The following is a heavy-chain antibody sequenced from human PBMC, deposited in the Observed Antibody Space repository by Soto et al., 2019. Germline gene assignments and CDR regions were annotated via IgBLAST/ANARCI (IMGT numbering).Heavy chain of an antibody. V-gene: IGHV1-3*01. D-gene: IGHD6-13*01. Sequence: QVQLVQSGAEVKKPGASVKVSCKASGYTFTSYAMHWVRQAPGQRLEGMGRINAGNGNTKYSQKFQGRVTSPRDTSASTAYMELSSLRSEDTAVYYCARDSLDLAGYSSSWDRNVYYYYGMDVWGQGTTVTVSS. CDR1: GYTFTSYA. CDR3: ARDSLDLAGYSSSWDRNVYYYYGMDV. CDR2: INAGNGNT. J-gene: IGHJ6*02.